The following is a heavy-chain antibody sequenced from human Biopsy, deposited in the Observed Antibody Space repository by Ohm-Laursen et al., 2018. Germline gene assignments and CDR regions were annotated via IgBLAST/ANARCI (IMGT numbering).Heavy chain of an antibody. V-gene: IGHV4-61*01. Sequence: SETLSLTCTVSGDSLTSGPENWSWVQQSPGQGLEYIGFIYSGGNTNYNPSLKNRVTMSVDTSKNQFYLKLYSVTAADTAVYYCARGRRTSGWPYFDNWGQGALVIVSP. CDR3: ARGRRTSGWPYFDN. CDR1: GDSLTSGPEN. J-gene: IGHJ4*02. D-gene: IGHD6-19*01. CDR2: IYSGGNT.